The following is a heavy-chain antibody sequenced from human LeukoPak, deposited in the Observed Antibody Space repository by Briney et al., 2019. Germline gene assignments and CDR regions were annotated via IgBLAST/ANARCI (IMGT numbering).Heavy chain of an antibody. D-gene: IGHD3-10*01. J-gene: IGHJ4*02. V-gene: IGHV3-23*01. Sequence: GGSLRLSCAASGFTFSNYGMSWVRQAPGRGLEWVSAIIGSSSSTYYADSVKGRFTISRDNSKNTLYLQMNSLRAEDTAVYYCAKAAGFMVRGVISDYWGQGTLVTVSS. CDR3: AKAAGFMVRGVISDY. CDR2: IIGSSSST. CDR1: GFTFSNYG.